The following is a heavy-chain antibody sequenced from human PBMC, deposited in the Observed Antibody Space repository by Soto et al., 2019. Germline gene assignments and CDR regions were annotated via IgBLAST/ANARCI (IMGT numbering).Heavy chain of an antibody. CDR2: ISGSGGST. J-gene: IGHJ4*02. D-gene: IGHD3-3*01. Sequence: GGSLRLSCEVSGFTFSSYGMSWVRQAPGKGLEWVSGISGSGGSTYYADSVKGRFTISRDNSKNTLYLQMNSLRTEDTAVYYCARALDFWSAYFDYWGQGSLVTVSS. CDR1: GFTFSSYG. CDR3: ARALDFWSAYFDY. V-gene: IGHV3-23*01.